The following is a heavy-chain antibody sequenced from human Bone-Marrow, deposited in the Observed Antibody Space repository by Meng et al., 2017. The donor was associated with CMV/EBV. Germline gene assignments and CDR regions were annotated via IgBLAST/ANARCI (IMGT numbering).Heavy chain of an antibody. CDR1: GFTFDDYA. D-gene: IGHD2-2*01. V-gene: IGHV3-9*01. CDR2: ISWNSGSI. J-gene: IGHJ3*02. CDR3: GKGSGYCSSTSCYLDAFDI. Sequence: SLKISCAASGFTFDDYAMHWVRQAPGKGLEWVSGISWNSGSIGYADSVKGRFTISRDNAKNSLYLQMDSLRAEDTALYYCGKGSGYCSSTSCYLDAFDIWGQGTMVTVSS.